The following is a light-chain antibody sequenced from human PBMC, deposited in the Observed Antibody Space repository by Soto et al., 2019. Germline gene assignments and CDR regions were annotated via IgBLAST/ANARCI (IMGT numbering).Light chain of an antibody. Sequence: QSVLTQPASVSGSPGQSITISCTGTSSDVGSYNYVSWYQQHPGKAPKLMIYEVSNRPSGVSNRFSGSKSGNTASLTISGLQAEDEADYYCSSSRVFGTGTKLTVL. CDR3: SSSRV. CDR2: EVS. J-gene: IGLJ1*01. CDR1: SSDVGSYNY. V-gene: IGLV2-14*01.